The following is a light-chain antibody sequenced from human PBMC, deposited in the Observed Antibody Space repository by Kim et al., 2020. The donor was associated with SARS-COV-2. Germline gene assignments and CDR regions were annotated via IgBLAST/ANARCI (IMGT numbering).Light chain of an antibody. CDR1: SSDVGRYNL. CDR3: SSFVDYNTPVI. V-gene: IGLV2-23*02. Sequence: QSFPFSYTGTSSDVGRYNLVSWYQHHPGKAPKLMISDVNRRPSEVSSRFSGSKSGNTASLTISGLQAEDEADYYCSSFVDYNTPVIFGGGTKVTVL. J-gene: IGLJ2*01. CDR2: DVN.